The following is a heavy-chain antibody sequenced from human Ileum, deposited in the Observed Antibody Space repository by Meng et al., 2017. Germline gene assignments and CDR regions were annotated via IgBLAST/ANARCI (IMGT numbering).Heavy chain of an antibody. CDR1: GYTYTHHG. CDR2: ISAYNGDT. Sequence: QVQLVQSGAEVKKPGASVKVSCKASGYTYTHHGIGWVRHAPGQGLEWMGWISAYNGDTNYVQKFQGRVTMTTDATTSTAYMELRSLRSDDTAVYYCARDPSNCSAWHAYFDYWGQGTLVTVSS. CDR3: ARDPSNCSAWHAYFDY. J-gene: IGHJ4*02. V-gene: IGHV1-18*01. D-gene: IGHD6-19*01.